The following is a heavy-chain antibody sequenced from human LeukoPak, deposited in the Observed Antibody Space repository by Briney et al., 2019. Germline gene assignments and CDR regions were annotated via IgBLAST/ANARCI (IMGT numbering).Heavy chain of an antibody. CDR3: ARDRTGFFDY. J-gene: IGHJ4*02. D-gene: IGHD1-1*01. Sequence: GGSLRLSCAASGFTVSSNYMSWVRQAPGKGLEWVSVIYSGGSTYYADSVQGRFTISRDNSKNTLYLQMNSLRAEDTAVYYCARDRTGFFDYWGQGTLVTVSS. CDR1: GFTVSSNY. CDR2: IYSGGST. V-gene: IGHV3-53*01.